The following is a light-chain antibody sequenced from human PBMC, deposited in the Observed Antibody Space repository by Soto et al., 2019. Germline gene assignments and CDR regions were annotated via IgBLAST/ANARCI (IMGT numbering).Light chain of an antibody. CDR2: AAS. CDR3: HHYGNGAYT. CDR1: QSVTNNN. Sequence: IGLTQYPGTLSLSPGERVTLSCRSVQSVTNNNLAWFQQKPGQAPRLLIHAASTRAVGIPVRFSGGGSGTDFTLAISRLAPEDFEVYYCHHYGNGAYTFGQGTKVDIK. V-gene: IGKV3-20*01. J-gene: IGKJ2*01.